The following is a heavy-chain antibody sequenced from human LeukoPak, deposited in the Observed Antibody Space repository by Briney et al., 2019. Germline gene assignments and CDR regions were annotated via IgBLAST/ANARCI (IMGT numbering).Heavy chain of an antibody. CDR2: INPNSGGT. J-gene: IGHJ3*02. Sequence: AAVKVSCKASGYTFIDYYVNWVRPAPGQGLEWMGWINPNSGGTKYAQKFQGRVTLTRDTSINTAYMELSRLISDDTAVYYCAGNYNILTGYYDDDGFDIWGQGTKVTVSS. CDR3: AGNYNILTGYYDDDGFDI. CDR1: GYTFIDYY. V-gene: IGHV1-2*02. D-gene: IGHD3-9*01.